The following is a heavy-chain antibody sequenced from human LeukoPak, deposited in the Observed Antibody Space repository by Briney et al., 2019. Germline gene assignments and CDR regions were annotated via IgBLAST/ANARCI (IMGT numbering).Heavy chain of an antibody. CDR2: FYTSGSA. Sequence: SQTLSLTCTVSGGSISSYYWSWIRQPAGKGLEWIGRFYTSGSANYNPSLKSRVTMSVDTSKNQFSLKLSSVTAADTAVYYCARGLSRPWFDPWGQGTLVTVSS. V-gene: IGHV4-4*07. D-gene: IGHD2/OR15-2a*01. CDR1: GGSISSYY. J-gene: IGHJ5*02. CDR3: ARGLSRPWFDP.